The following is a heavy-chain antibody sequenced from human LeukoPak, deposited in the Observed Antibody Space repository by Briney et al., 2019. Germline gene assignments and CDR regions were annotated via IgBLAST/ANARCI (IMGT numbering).Heavy chain of an antibody. CDR3: TRRSGDDSRGYYDY. CDR1: GLTFSGSA. CDR2: IRSKVNNYAP. D-gene: IGHD3-22*01. V-gene: IGHV3-73*01. Sequence: GGSLRLSCAASGLTFSGSAMHWVRQASGKGLEWVGRIRSKVNNYAPAYAASVKGRFTISRDESKNTAYLQMNSLKTEDTAVYYCTRRSGDDSRGYYDYWGQGTLVTVSS. J-gene: IGHJ4*02.